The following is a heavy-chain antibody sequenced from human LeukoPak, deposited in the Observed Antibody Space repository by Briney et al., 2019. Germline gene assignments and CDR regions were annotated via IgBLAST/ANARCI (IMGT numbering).Heavy chain of an antibody. D-gene: IGHD3-10*01. J-gene: IGHJ4*02. V-gene: IGHV3-74*01. CDR3: ANTYGSWGNFDT. CDR2: INSDGSTT. Sequence: GGSLRLSCAASGFTFSGYWMHWVRQAPGTGLVWVSVINSDGSTTRYADYVRGRFTISRDNAKNTLYLQMNSLRAEDTAEYYCANTYGSWGNFDTWGQGTLVTVSS. CDR1: GFTFSGYW.